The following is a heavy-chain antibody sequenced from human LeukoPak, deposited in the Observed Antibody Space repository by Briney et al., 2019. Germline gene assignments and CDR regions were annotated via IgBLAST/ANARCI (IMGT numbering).Heavy chain of an antibody. CDR1: GGTFSSYA. Sequence: SVKVSCKASGGTFSSYAISWVRQAPGQGLEWMGGIIPIFVTANYAQKFQGRVTITTDESTSTAYMELSSLRSEDTAVYYCARDNYAGANWFDPWGQGTLVTVSS. J-gene: IGHJ5*02. V-gene: IGHV1-69*05. CDR2: IIPIFVTA. CDR3: ARDNYAGANWFDP. D-gene: IGHD1-7*01.